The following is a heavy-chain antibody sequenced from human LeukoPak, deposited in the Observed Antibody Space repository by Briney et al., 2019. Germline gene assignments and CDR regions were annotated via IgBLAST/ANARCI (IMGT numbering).Heavy chain of an antibody. D-gene: IGHD3-16*02. CDR2: INHSGST. V-gene: IGHV4-34*01. CDR3: ARGRLDYVWGSYRPYYFDY. CDR1: GGSFSVYY. Sequence: PSETLSLTCAVYGGSFSVYYWSWIRQPPGKGLEWIGEINHSGSTNYNPSLKSRVTISVDTSKNQFSLKLSSVTAADTAVYYCARGRLDYVWGSYRPYYFDYWGQGTLVTVSS. J-gene: IGHJ4*02.